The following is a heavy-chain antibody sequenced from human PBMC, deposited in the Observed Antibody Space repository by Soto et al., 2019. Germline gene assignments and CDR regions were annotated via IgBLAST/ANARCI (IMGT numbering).Heavy chain of an antibody. CDR2: MRPDSGGA. V-gene: IGHV1-2*02. CDR1: GYTFTGYY. D-gene: IGHD3-16*01. CDR3: ARDPHEGVYDY. J-gene: IGHJ4*02. Sequence: GASVKVSCKASGYTFTGYYLHWIRQAPGQGLQWMGWMRPDSGGANYAQKFQGRVSVTRDTSTSTFYMELSRLASDDTAVYYCARDPHEGVYDYWGQGTQVTVSS.